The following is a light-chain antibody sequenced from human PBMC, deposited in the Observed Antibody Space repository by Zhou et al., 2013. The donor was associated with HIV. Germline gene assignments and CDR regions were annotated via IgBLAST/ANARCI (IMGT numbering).Light chain of an antibody. CDR2: GAS. CDR3: QQSYSNPRT. CDR1: QSMSSY. Sequence: DIQMTQSPSSLSASVGDRVTITCRASQSMSSYLNWYQQKPGKAPKLLIYGASSLQSGVPSRFSGSGSGTDFTLTISSLQPEDFATYYCQQSYSNPRTFGQGTKVEIK. J-gene: IGKJ1*01. V-gene: IGKV1-39*01.